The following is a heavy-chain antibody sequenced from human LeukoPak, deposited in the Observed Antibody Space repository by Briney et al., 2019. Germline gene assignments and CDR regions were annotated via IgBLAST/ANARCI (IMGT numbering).Heavy chain of an antibody. Sequence: GGSLRLSCAASGFTFSSYAMSWGRQAPGKGLEWVSAISGSGGSTYYADSVKGRFTISRDNSKNTLYLQMNSLRAEDTAVYYCARAEYGDYGWTYYFDYWGQGTLVTVSS. V-gene: IGHV3-23*01. CDR1: GFTFSSYA. CDR3: ARAEYGDYGWTYYFDY. D-gene: IGHD4-17*01. J-gene: IGHJ4*02. CDR2: ISGSGGST.